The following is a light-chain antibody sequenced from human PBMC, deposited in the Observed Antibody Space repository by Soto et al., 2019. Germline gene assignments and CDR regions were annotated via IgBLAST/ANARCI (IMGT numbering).Light chain of an antibody. J-gene: IGLJ2*01. V-gene: IGLV2-14*01. CDR3: SSYRNTNTLV. CDR1: TSDVGGYNH. Sequence: QSALTQPASVSGSPGQSITISCTGTTSDVGGYNHVSWFQQHPGKVPKLMIYDVNNRPSGVSNRFSGSKSGNTASLTISGLEAEDEADYYCSSYRNTNTLVFGGGTKLTVL. CDR2: DVN.